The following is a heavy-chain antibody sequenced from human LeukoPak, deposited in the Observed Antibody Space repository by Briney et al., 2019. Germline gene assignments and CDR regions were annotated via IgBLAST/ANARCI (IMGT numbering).Heavy chain of an antibody. J-gene: IGHJ4*02. Sequence: GGSVRLSCAASGFTFSSYSMNWVRQAPGKGLEWVSYISNSSSTIYYADCVKSRFTISRDNAKNSLYLQMNSLRAEDTAVYYCARDLTYYYDSSGYPQNSDYWGQGTLVTVSS. CDR3: ARDLTYYYDSSGYPQNSDY. CDR2: ISNSSSTI. V-gene: IGHV3-48*04. CDR1: GFTFSSYS. D-gene: IGHD3-22*01.